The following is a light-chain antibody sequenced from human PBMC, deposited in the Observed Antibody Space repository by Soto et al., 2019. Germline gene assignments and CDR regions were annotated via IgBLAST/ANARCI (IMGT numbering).Light chain of an antibody. J-gene: IGKJ1*01. V-gene: IGKV1-5*03. CDR2: KAS. CDR1: QSISYW. Sequence: DIQMTQSPSTLSASVGDRVTITCRASQSISYWLAWYQQKPGKAPKLLIYKASSLESGVPSRFSGSVSGTESTLIISSMHPDYFATYYCEQHDTYWTFGRGTTVEIK. CDR3: EQHDTYWT.